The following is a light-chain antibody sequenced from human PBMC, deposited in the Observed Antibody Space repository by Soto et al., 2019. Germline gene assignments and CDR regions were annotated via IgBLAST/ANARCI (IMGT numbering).Light chain of an antibody. CDR2: GAS. J-gene: IGKJ4*01. CDR3: QHYGSSPLT. CDR1: QSVSSSY. V-gene: IGKV3-20*01. Sequence: EIVLTQSPGTLSLSPGERATLSYRASQSVSSSYLAWYQQKPGQAPRLLIYGASSRATGIPDRFSGSGSGTDFTLTISRLEPEYYAVYYCQHYGSSPLTFGGGTKVEIK.